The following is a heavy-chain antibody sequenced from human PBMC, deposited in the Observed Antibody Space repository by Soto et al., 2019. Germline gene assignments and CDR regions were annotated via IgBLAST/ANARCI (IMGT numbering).Heavy chain of an antibody. Sequence: QVQLQQWGAGLLKPSETLSLTCAVYGGSFSGYYWSWIRQPPGKGLEWIGEINHSGSTNYNPSLKSRVTISADTSKNQFSLKLSSVTSADTAVYYCARGRPGTMIVVAAGVFFDYWGQGTLVTVSS. CDR1: GGSFSGYY. CDR2: INHSGST. D-gene: IGHD3-22*01. CDR3: ARGRPGTMIVVAAGVFFDY. V-gene: IGHV4-34*01. J-gene: IGHJ4*02.